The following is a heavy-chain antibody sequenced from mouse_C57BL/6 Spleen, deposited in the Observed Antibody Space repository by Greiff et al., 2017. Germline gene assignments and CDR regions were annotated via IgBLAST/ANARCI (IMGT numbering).Heavy chain of an antibody. V-gene: IGHV1-64*01. CDR2: IHPNSGST. J-gene: IGHJ3*01. D-gene: IGHD1-1*01. Sequence: QVQLQQPGAELVKPGASVKLSCKASGYTFTSYWMHWVKQRPGQGLEWIGMIHPNSGSTNYNEKFKSKATLTVDKSSSTAYMQLSSLTSDDSAVYYCARGGYYGSSYVWFAYWGQGTLVTVSA. CDR1: GYTFTSYW. CDR3: ARGGYYGSSYVWFAY.